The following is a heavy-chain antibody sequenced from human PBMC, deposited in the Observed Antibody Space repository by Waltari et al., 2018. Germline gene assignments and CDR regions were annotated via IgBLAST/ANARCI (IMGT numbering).Heavy chain of an antibody. V-gene: IGHV3-23*04. J-gene: IGHJ4*02. CDR1: GFQFSNYA. CDR2: INGNGDNR. Sequence: EVQLAESGGGLVQPGGSLRLSCAASGFQFSNYAMNWVRQAPGKGLEWVSGINGNGDNRNYADSVKDRFTISRDNSKNTLSLQMNSLRGEDTAVYFCAKDARSPGRPLDYWGQGTLVTVSS. D-gene: IGHD3-10*01. CDR3: AKDARSPGRPLDY.